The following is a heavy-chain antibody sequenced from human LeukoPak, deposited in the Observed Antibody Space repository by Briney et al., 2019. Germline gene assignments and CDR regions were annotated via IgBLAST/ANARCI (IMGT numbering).Heavy chain of an antibody. CDR2: IYYSGSI. Sequence: SETLSLTCTVSGGSISSGDYYWSWIRQPPGKGLEWIGYIYYSGSIYYNPSLKSRVTISVDTSKNQFSLKLSSVTAADTAVYYCARGAIRWFGELLRWFDPWGQGTLVTVSS. V-gene: IGHV4-30-4*01. CDR1: GGSISSGDYY. CDR3: ARGAIRWFGELLRWFDP. D-gene: IGHD3-10*01. J-gene: IGHJ5*02.